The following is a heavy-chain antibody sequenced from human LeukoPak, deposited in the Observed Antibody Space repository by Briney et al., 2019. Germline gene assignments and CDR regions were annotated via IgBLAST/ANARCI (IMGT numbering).Heavy chain of an antibody. J-gene: IGHJ4*02. CDR1: GFTFSSYW. Sequence: PGGSLRLSCAASGFTFSSYWMSWVRQAPGKGLEWVANIKQDGSEKYYVDSVKGRFTISRDNAKNSLYLQMNSLRAEDTAVYYCARDGSSYSYGFSWRSYWGQGTLVTVSS. D-gene: IGHD5-18*01. CDR2: IKQDGSEK. CDR3: ARDGSSYSYGFSWRSY. V-gene: IGHV3-7*03.